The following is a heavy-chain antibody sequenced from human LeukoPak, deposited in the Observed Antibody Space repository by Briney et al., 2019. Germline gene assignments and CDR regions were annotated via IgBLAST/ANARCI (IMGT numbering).Heavy chain of an antibody. CDR2: ISVSGGST. V-gene: IGHV3-23*01. D-gene: IGHD1-1*01. CDR1: GFTFSSYA. Sequence: PGGSLRLSCAASGFTFSSYAMSWVRQAPGKGLEWVSTISVSGGSTFYADSVKGRFTISRDSAKKSLYLQMNSLRVEDTAVYYCARDNNWSFDYWGQGTLVTVSS. CDR3: ARDNNWSFDY. J-gene: IGHJ4*02.